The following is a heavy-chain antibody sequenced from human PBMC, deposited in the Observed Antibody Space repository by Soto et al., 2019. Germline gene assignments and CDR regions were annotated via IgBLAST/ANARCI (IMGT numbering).Heavy chain of an antibody. V-gene: IGHV3-23*01. J-gene: IGHJ6*02. CDR2: ISGSGERT. D-gene: IGHD3-9*01. CDR1: GFTFSLYA. CDR3: AKGDWLYHNYYGMEV. Sequence: EEQLLESGGGLVQPGGSLRLSCTASGFTFSLYAMSWARHTPRKGLEWVASISGSGERTYYADSVKGRFTISKDNSQNSVFLQMNSLRAEDTAEYYCAKGDWLYHNYYGMEVWGQGTSVTVSS.